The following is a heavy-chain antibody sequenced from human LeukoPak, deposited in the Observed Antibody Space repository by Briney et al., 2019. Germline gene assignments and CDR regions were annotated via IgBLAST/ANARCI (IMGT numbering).Heavy chain of an antibody. D-gene: IGHD3-10*01. J-gene: IGHJ4*02. CDR1: GGSLSGYY. V-gene: IGHV4-34*01. CDR3: ARDAKVRGVPFDY. CDR2: INHSGST. Sequence: SETLSLTCAVYGGSLSGYYWSWIRQPPGKGLEWIGEINHSGSTNYNPSLKSRVTISVDTSKNQFSLKLGSVTAADTAVYYCARDAKVRGVPFDYWGQGTLVTVSS.